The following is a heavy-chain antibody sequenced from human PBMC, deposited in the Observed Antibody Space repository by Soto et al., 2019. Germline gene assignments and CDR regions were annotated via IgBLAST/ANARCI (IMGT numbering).Heavy chain of an antibody. CDR2: IIPILGIP. CDR3: ARDSGYCSGGSCKIEGPIYY. Sequence: QVQLVQSGAEVKKPGSSVKVSCKASGGTFSSYTISWVRQAPGQGIEWMGRIIPILGIPTYAQKFQGRVTITADKSTSTAYMERSSLRAEDTAVYYCARDSGYCSGGSCKIEGPIYYWGQGTLVTVSS. V-gene: IGHV1-69*08. J-gene: IGHJ4*02. D-gene: IGHD2-15*01. CDR1: GGTFSSYT.